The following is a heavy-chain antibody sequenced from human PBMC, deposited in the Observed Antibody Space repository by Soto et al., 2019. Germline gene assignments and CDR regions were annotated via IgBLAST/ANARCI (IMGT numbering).Heavy chain of an antibody. CDR3: ATDNSSGYQFDY. J-gene: IGHJ4*02. D-gene: IGHD3-22*01. Sequence: ASVKVSCKASGYTFTSYDINWVRQATGQGLEWMGWMNPNSGNTGYAQKFQGRVTMTEDTSTDTAYMELSSLRSEDTAVYYCATDNSSGYQFDYWGQGTLVTVSS. CDR2: MNPNSGNT. CDR1: GYTFTSYD. V-gene: IGHV1-8*01.